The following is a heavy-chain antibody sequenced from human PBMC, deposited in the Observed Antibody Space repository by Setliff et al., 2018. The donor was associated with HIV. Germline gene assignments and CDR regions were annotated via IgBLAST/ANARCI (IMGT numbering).Heavy chain of an antibody. CDR1: GYTFTTYG. J-gene: IGHJ6*02. Sequence: RASVKVSCKASGYTFTTYGISWVRQAPGHGLEWMGWISPNFGHTNYAQNFLGRVTMTIDTSTSRAYMELRSLRSDDTAVYFCARLGSGWSDSYYYAMDIWGQGTTVTVS. CDR2: ISPNFGHT. D-gene: IGHD6-19*01. V-gene: IGHV1-18*01. CDR3: ARLGSGWSDSYYYAMDI.